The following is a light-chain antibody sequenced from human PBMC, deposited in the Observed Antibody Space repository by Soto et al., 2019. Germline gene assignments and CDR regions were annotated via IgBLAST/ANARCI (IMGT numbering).Light chain of an antibody. V-gene: IGLV1-40*01. Sequence: QSVLTQPPSVSGAPGQRVTISCTGSSSNIGAGYDVHWYQQLPGTAPKLLIYGNSNRPSGVPDRFSGSKSGTSASLAITGLQSEDEADYYCQSYDSSLGVSVFGGGTKLTVL. J-gene: IGLJ2*01. CDR2: GNS. CDR1: SSNIGAGYD. CDR3: QSYDSSLGVSV.